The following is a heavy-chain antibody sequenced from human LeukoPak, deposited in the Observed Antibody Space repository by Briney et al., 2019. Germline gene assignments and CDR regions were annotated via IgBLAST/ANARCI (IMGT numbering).Heavy chain of an antibody. CDR2: VKQDGSEK. Sequence: GGSLRLSCAASGITFRSYWMSWVRQAPGKGLEWVANVKQDGSEKYYADSVKGRFTISRDNAKNSLYLQMSSLRAEDTAVYYCARIRQRGTKYYFDYWGQGTLVTVSS. D-gene: IGHD1-7*01. CDR3: ARIRQRGTKYYFDY. J-gene: IGHJ4*02. CDR1: GITFRSYW. V-gene: IGHV3-7*01.